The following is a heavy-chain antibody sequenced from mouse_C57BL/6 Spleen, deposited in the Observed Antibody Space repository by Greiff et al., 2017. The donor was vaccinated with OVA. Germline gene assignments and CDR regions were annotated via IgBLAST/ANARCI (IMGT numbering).Heavy chain of an antibody. J-gene: IGHJ4*01. V-gene: IGHV1-74*01. Sequence: QVQLQQPGAELVKPGASVKVSCKASGYTFTSYWMHWVKQRPAQGLEWIGRIHPSDSDTNYNQKFKGKATLTVDKSSSTAYMQLSSLTSEDSAVYYCALTGTDYYAMDYWGQGTSVTVSS. D-gene: IGHD4-1*01. CDR3: ALTGTDYYAMDY. CDR2: IHPSDSDT. CDR1: GYTFTSYW.